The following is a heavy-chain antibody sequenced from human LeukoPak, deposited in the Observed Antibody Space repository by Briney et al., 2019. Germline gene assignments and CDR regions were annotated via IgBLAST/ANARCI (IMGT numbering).Heavy chain of an antibody. CDR3: ARGRITGDFDY. V-gene: IGHV3-48*03. CDR1: GFTFSSYE. D-gene: IGHD1-20*01. J-gene: IGHJ4*02. Sequence: GGSLRLSCAASGFTFSSYEMNWVRQAPGEGLEWVSYISSSGSSLKYADSVKGRFTISRDNSKNTLYLQMNSLRAEDTAVYYCARGRITGDFDYWGQGTLVTVSS. CDR2: ISSSGSSL.